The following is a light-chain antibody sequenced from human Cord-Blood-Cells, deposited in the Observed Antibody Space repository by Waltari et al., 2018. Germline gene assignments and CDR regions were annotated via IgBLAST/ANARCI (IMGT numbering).Light chain of an antibody. CDR2: AAS. V-gene: IGKV1-39*01. CDR1: QSISSY. CDR3: QQSYSTPLYT. Sequence: DIQMTQSPSSLSASVGVRVTITCRASQSISSYLHWYQQKPGKAPKLLIYAASSLQSGVPSRFSGSGSGTDFTLTISSLQPEDFATYFCQQSYSTPLYTFGQGTKLEIK. J-gene: IGKJ2*01.